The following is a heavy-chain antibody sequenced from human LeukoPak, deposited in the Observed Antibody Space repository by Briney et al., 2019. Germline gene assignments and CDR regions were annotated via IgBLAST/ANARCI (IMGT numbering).Heavy chain of an antibody. CDR1: GLTFSSDW. J-gene: IGHJ4*02. D-gene: IGHD2-8*01. CDR2: INSDASTK. CDR3: AREDCTIGAVCSSLLVQ. Sequence: PGGSLRLSCAASGLTFSSDWMHWVRQAPGKGLEWVSRINSDASTKNYADSVKGRFTISRDNAKNTLYLQMNNLRAEDTAVYYCAREDCTIGAVCSSLLVQWGRGTLVTVSS. V-gene: IGHV3-74*01.